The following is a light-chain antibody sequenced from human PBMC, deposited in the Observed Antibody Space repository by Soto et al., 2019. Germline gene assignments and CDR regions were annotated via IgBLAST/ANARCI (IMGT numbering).Light chain of an antibody. J-gene: IGKJ1*01. CDR1: QSVSSN. CDR2: GAS. Sequence: EIVMTQSPATLSVSPGERATPSCRASQSVSSNLAWYQQKPGQAPRLLIYGASSRATGIPDRFSGSGSGTDFTLTISRLEPEDFAVYYCQQYGSSPRTVGQGTKVDIK. V-gene: IGKV3-20*01. CDR3: QQYGSSPRT.